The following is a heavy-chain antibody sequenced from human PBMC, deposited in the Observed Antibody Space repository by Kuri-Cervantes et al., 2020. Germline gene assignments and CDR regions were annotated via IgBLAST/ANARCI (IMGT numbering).Heavy chain of an antibody. Sequence: GGSLRLSCAASGFTFSDYWMHWVRQAPGKGLVWVSHIHADGITTSYADSVRGRFTISRDNAKNSLYLQMNSLRAEDTALYYCAKDMGGMVRGVTFDYWGQGTLVTVSS. J-gene: IGHJ4*02. D-gene: IGHD3-10*01. CDR2: IHADGITT. CDR3: AKDMGGMVRGVTFDY. V-gene: IGHV3-74*01. CDR1: GFTFSDYW.